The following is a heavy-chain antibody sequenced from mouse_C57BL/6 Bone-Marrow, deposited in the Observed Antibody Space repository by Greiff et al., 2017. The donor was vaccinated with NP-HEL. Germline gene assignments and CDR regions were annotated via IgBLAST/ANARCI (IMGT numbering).Heavy chain of an antibody. J-gene: IGHJ1*03. CDR1: GYSFTGYY. V-gene: IGHV1-42*01. CDR2: INPSTGGT. D-gene: IGHD2-3*01. Sequence: EVQLQQSGPELVKPGASVKISCKASGYSFTGYYMNWVKQSPEKSLEWIGEINPSTGGTTYNQKFKAKATLTVDKSSSTAYMQLKSLTSADSAVDDCARRGYFYWYFDVWGKGTTVTVSS. CDR3: ARRGYFYWYFDV.